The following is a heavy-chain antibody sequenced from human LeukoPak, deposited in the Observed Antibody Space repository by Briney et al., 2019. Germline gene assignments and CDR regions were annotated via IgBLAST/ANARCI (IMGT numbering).Heavy chain of an antibody. V-gene: IGHV3-23*01. CDR2: ISGSGGST. Sequence: GGSLRLSCAASGFIFSSYAMHWVRQAPGKGLEWVSAISGSGGSTYYADSVKGRFTISRDNSKNTLYLQMNSLRAEDTAVYYCAKDQAIVGATSFDYWGQGTLVTVSS. CDR1: GFIFSSYA. D-gene: IGHD1-26*01. CDR3: AKDQAIVGATSFDY. J-gene: IGHJ4*02.